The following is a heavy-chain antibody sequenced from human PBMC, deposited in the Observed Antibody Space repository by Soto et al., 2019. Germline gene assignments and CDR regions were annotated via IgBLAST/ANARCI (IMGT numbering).Heavy chain of an antibody. Sequence: PGGSLRLSCAASGFTFSSYWMHWVRQAPGKGLVWVSRINSDGSSTSYADSVKGRFTISRDNAKNTLYLQMNTLRAEDTAVYYCARGVRQWLAPRWGYDYWGQGTLVTVSS. CDR3: ARGVRQWLAPRWGYDY. J-gene: IGHJ4*02. CDR1: GFTFSSYW. V-gene: IGHV3-74*01. CDR2: INSDGSST. D-gene: IGHD6-19*01.